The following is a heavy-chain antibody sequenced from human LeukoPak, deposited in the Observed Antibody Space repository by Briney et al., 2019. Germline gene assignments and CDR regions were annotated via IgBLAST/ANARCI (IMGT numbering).Heavy chain of an antibody. V-gene: IGHV4-31*03. CDR2: IYYSGST. Sequence: PSQTLSLTCTVSNGSINIGGHYWSWIRQHPGKGLEWIAYIYYSGSTYYNPSLKSRVTISVDTSMNQFSLKLSSVTAADTAVYYCARHSKIYVWGSYRYDPYFDYWGQGTLVTVSS. J-gene: IGHJ4*02. D-gene: IGHD3-16*02. CDR1: NGSINIGGHY. CDR3: ARHSKIYVWGSYRYDPYFDY.